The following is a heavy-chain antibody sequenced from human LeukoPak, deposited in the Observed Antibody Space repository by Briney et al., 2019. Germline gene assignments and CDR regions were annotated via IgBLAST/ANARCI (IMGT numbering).Heavy chain of an antibody. D-gene: IGHD6-13*01. Sequence: SVNVSCKASGGTFSSYAMSWVRQAPGQGLDGMGGIIPIFGTANYAQKFQGRVTITADESTSTGYMELSSLRSEDTAVYYCARGAFGIAAAGDDGFDIWGQGTMVTVSS. CDR2: IIPIFGTA. V-gene: IGHV1-69*13. CDR1: GGTFSSYA. CDR3: ARGAFGIAAAGDDGFDI. J-gene: IGHJ3*02.